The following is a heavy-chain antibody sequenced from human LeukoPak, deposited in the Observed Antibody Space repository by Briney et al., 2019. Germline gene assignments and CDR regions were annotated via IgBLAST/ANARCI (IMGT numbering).Heavy chain of an antibody. J-gene: IGHJ5*02. CDR2: INTNTGNP. D-gene: IGHD6-13*01. Sequence: GASVKVSCKASGYTFTSYAMNWVRQAPGQGLEWMGWINTNTGNPTYAQGFTGRFVFSLDTSVSTAYLQISSLKAEDTAVYYCARVDSSSWYGDNWFDPWGQGTLVTVSS. CDR1: GYTFTSYA. V-gene: IGHV7-4-1*02. CDR3: ARVDSSSWYGDNWFDP.